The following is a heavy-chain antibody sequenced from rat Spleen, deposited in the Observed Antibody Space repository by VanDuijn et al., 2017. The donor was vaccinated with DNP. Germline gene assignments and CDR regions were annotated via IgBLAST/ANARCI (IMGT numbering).Heavy chain of an antibody. Sequence: EVQLVESGGGLVQPGRSMNLSCTVSGFNFSNYYMAWVRQAPTKGLEWVASISSGGGNTYYPDSVKGRFTISRDNAENTVYLQMSSLRSEDTATYYCASWAPIAPLSTSNYWGQGVMVTVSS. V-gene: IGHV5-25*01. CDR3: ASWAPIAPLSTSNY. J-gene: IGHJ2*01. D-gene: IGHD1-2*01. CDR1: GFNFSNYY. CDR2: ISSGGGNT.